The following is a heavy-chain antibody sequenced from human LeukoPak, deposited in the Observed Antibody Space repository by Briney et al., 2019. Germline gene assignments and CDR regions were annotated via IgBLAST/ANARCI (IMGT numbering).Heavy chain of an antibody. V-gene: IGHV3-30*02. CDR3: AKDHYVTVGYYFDY. J-gene: IGHJ4*02. D-gene: IGHD4-11*01. CDR1: GFTFSSYG. CDR2: IRYDGSNK. Sequence: GGSLRLSCAASGFTFSSYGTSWVRQAPGKGLEWVAFIRYDGSNKYYADSVKGRFTISRDNSKNTLYLQMNSLRAEDTAVYYCAKDHYVTVGYYFDYWGQGTLVTVSS.